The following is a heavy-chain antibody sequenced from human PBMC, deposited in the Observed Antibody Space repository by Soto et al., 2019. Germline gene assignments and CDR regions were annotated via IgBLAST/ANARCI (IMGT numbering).Heavy chain of an antibody. CDR2: IWYAGSHK. Sequence: QVQLVESGGGVVQPGRSLRLSCAASGFPFSSYGMHWVRQAPGKGLEWVAVIWYAGSHKYYADSVKGRFTISRENCKNTLYRQMNSLRAEDTAVYYCARGGDGVLLWYGELSDIWGQGTMVTVSS. D-gene: IGHD3-10*01. CDR1: GFPFSSYG. J-gene: IGHJ3*02. V-gene: IGHV3-33*01. CDR3: ARGGDGVLLWYGELSDI.